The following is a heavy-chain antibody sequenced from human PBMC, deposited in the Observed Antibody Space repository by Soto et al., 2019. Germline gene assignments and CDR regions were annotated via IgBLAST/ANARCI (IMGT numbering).Heavy chain of an antibody. J-gene: IGHJ6*02. D-gene: IGHD2-2*01. Sequence: QVQLVQSGAEVKKPGSSVKVSCKASGGTFSSYAISWVRQAPGQGLEWMGGIIPISETTNYAQKFQGRVTVTVDEAKSNAYMELSSLRSDDPAVYYCARSPGSSNSLAIYYYYYYGMDVWGQGTTVTVSS. CDR3: ARSPGSSNSLAIYYYYYYGMDV. CDR2: IIPISETT. V-gene: IGHV1-69*01. CDR1: GGTFSSYA.